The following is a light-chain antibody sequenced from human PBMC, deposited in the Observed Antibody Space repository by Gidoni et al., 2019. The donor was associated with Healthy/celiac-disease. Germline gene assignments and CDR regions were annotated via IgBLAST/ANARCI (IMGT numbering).Light chain of an antibody. V-gene: IGLV1-47*01. CDR3: AAWDDSLSVVV. CDR2: RNT. Sequence: QSVLTEPPSASATPGHRVTISCSGSSSNSGSNYVYWYQQLPGTAPKLHIYRNTQRPSEVPDRFSGSKSVTSASLAISGLRSEDEADYYCAAWDDSLSVVVFGGGTKLTVL. J-gene: IGLJ2*01. CDR1: SSNSGSNY.